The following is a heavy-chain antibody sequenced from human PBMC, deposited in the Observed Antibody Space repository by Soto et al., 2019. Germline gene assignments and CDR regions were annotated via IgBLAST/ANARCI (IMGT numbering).Heavy chain of an antibody. V-gene: IGHV3-74*01. CDR2: INSDGSST. CDR3: ARVLGYYDSSGYPYYYYGMDV. J-gene: IGHJ6*02. D-gene: IGHD3-22*01. Sequence: GGSLRLSCAASGFTFSSYWMHWVRQAPGKGLVWVSRINSDGSSTSYADSVKGRFTISRDNAKNTLYLQMNSLRAEDTAVYYCARVLGYYDSSGYPYYYYGMDVWGQGTTGTVS. CDR1: GFTFSSYW.